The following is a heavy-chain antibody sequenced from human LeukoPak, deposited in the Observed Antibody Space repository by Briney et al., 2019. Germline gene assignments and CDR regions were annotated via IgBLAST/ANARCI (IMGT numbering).Heavy chain of an antibody. CDR1: GFTFSSYE. J-gene: IGHJ4*02. CDR3: ARVRYSYGYGSDY. CDR2: ISSSGSTI. V-gene: IGHV3-48*03. Sequence: GGSLRLSCAASGFTFSSYEMNWVRQAPGKGLEWVSYISSSGSTIYYADSVKGRFTISRDNAKNSLYLQMNSLRAEDTAVYYCARVRYSYGYGSDYWGQGTLVTVSS. D-gene: IGHD5-18*01.